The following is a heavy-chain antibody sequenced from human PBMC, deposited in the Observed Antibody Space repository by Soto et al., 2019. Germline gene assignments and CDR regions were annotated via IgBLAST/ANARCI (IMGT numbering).Heavy chain of an antibody. D-gene: IGHD5-12*01. J-gene: IGHJ6*02. CDR3: ARRRIYAQRGYSGYDRPYYYYYGMDV. CDR2: IYYSGST. CDR1: GGSISSSSYY. V-gene: IGHV4-39*01. Sequence: SETLSLTCTVSGGSISSSSYYWGWIRQPPGKGLEWIGSIYYSGSTYYNPSLKSRVTISVDTSKNQFSLKLSSVTAADTAVYYCARRRIYAQRGYSGYDRPYYYYYGMDVWGQGTTVTVSS.